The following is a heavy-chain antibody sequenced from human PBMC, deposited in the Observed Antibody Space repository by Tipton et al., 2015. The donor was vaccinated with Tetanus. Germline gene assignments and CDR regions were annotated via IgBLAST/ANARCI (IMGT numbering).Heavy chain of an antibody. CDR3: VGGIANDYYDTSGYSSGYWYFDL. D-gene: IGHD3-22*01. Sequence: LRLSCTVSGDSIGSGGYYWSWIRQHPGKGLEWIGYIYYSGSTFYNPSLRSRLAMSVDTSKNQFSLKLGSVAAADPAVYYCVGGIANDYYDTSGYSSGYWYFDLWGRGTLVTVSS. CDR2: IYYSGST. V-gene: IGHV4-31*02. CDR1: GDSIGSGGYY. J-gene: IGHJ2*01.